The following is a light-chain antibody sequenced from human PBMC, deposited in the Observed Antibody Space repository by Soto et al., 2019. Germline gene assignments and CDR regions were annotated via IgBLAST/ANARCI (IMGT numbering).Light chain of an antibody. V-gene: IGLV2-14*01. CDR1: SSDVGGYNY. J-gene: IGLJ1*01. Sequence: LNRPAYVSGSAGESITISCTGTSSDVGGYNYVSWYQQHPGKAPKLMIYDVSNRPSGVSNRFSGSKSGNTASLTISGLQAEDEADYYCSSYTSSSTYVFGTGTKVTVL. CDR2: DVS. CDR3: SSYTSSSTYV.